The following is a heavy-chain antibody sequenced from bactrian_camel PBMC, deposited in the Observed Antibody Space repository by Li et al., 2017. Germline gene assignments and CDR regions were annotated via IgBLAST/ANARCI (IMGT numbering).Heavy chain of an antibody. D-gene: IGHD3*01. CDR3: AADPWVAAPLRPEAFGY. CDR2: IERSGGA. Sequence: VQLVESGGGSVQAGGSLSLSCAASPYRNCMAWFRQTPEKEREGVASIERSGGAKYADSMKGRFTISLDVAKNILYLQIDSLKPEDTAMYYCAADPWVAAPLRPEAFGYWGQGTQVTVS. CDR1: PYRNC. J-gene: IGHJ6*01. V-gene: IGHV3S53*01.